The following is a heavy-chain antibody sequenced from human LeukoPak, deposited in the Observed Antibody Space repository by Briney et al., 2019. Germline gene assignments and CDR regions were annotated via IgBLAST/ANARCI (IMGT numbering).Heavy chain of an antibody. V-gene: IGHV3-21*01. CDR1: GFTFSSYS. D-gene: IGHD3-22*01. J-gene: IGHJ4*02. CDR3: ARDLPYYGRGSTFDY. CDR2: ISSNSSYI. Sequence: PVGSLRLSCAASGFTFSSYSMNWVRQAPGKGLEWVSSISSNSSYIYYADSVKGRFTISRDNAKNSLYLQMNSLRAEDTAVYYCARDLPYYGRGSTFDYWGQGTLVTVSS.